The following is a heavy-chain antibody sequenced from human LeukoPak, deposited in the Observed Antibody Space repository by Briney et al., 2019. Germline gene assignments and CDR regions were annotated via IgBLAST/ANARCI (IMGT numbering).Heavy chain of an antibody. Sequence: PGESLQISCKGSGSIFTSYWIGWVRQLPGKGLEWMGIIYPGDSDTRYSPSFQGQVTISADKSISTAYLQWSSLKASDTAMYYCARPTRRGELNAFDTWGQGTMVTVSS. CDR2: IYPGDSDT. CDR3: ARPTRRGELNAFDT. V-gene: IGHV5-51*01. CDR1: GSIFTSYW. D-gene: IGHD3-10*01. J-gene: IGHJ3*02.